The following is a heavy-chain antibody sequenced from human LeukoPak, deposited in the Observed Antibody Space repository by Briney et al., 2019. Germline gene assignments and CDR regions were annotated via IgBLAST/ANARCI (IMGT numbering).Heavy chain of an antibody. J-gene: IGHJ4*02. Sequence: SETLSLTCAVSGGSISSSNWWSWVRQPPGKGLEWIGEIYHSGSTNYNPSLESRVTISIDKSKNQFSLKLSSVTAADTAVYYCARIHSSGWGVGDSWGQGTLVTVSS. CDR2: IYHSGST. D-gene: IGHD6-19*01. CDR1: GGSISSSNW. V-gene: IGHV4-4*02. CDR3: ARIHSSGWGVGDS.